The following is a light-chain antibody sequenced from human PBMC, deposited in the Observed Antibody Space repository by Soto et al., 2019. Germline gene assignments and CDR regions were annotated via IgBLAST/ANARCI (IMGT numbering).Light chain of an antibody. CDR3: SSYTSGSTPYV. V-gene: IGLV2-14*03. J-gene: IGLJ1*01. CDR2: DVT. Sequence: QSALTQPASVSGSPGQSITISCTGTSSDVGAYDYVSWYQQYPGKDPKLMIYDVTDRPSGVSDRFFGSKSGNTASLTISGLQAEDEADYYCSSYTSGSTPYVFGTGTKLTVL. CDR1: SSDVGAYDY.